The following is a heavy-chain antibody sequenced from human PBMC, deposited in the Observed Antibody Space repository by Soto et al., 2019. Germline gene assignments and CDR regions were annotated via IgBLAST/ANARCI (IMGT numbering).Heavy chain of an antibody. CDR2: IYPGDSET. CDR3: ARLGFPGAIYFDS. V-gene: IGHV5-51*01. CDR1: GYNFTTFW. Sequence: GESLKISCKGSGYNFTTFWIGWVRQMPGKGLEWMGIIYPGDSETKYSPDFEGQVTISADRSTNTAYLQWRSLRASDTAMYYCARLGFPGAIYFDSWGQGTLVTVPS. J-gene: IGHJ4*02.